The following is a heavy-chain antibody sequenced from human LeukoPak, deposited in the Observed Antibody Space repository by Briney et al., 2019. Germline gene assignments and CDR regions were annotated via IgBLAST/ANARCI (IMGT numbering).Heavy chain of an antibody. J-gene: IGHJ4*02. V-gene: IGHV1-69*05. CDR2: IIPIFGTA. D-gene: IGHD3-22*01. CDR3: ARESTPMIVFDY. Sequence: SVKVSCKASGGTFSSYAISWVRQAPGQGLEWMGRIIPIFGTANYAQKFQGRVTITTDESTSTAYMELSSLRSEDTAVYYCARESTPMIVFDYWGQGTLVTVSS. CDR1: GGTFSSYA.